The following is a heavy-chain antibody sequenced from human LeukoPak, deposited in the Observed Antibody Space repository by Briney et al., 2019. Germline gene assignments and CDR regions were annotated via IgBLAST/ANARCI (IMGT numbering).Heavy chain of an antibody. Sequence: SVPALVKPTQTLTMSCTFSGFSLITSGMCVSWIRQPPGKALAWLARIDWDDDKYYSTSLKTRLTISKDTSKNQVVLTMTNMDPVDTATYYCARIGYYDSSGYGREDYWGQGTLVTVSS. J-gene: IGHJ4*02. CDR1: GFSLITSGMC. CDR2: IDWDDDK. D-gene: IGHD3-22*01. V-gene: IGHV2-70*11. CDR3: ARIGYYDSSGYGREDY.